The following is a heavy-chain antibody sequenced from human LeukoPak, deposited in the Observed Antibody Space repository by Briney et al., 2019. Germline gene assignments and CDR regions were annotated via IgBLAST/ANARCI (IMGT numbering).Heavy chain of an antibody. V-gene: IGHV4-34*01. D-gene: IGHD5-18*01. J-gene: IGHJ5*02. CDR2: INHSGST. CDR1: GGSFSGYY. CDR3: ARGSGVPAMTT. Sequence: SETLSLTCAVYGGSFSGYYWSWIRQPPGKGLEWIEEINHSGSTNYNPSLKSRVTISVDTSKNQFSLKLSSVTAADTAVYYCARGSGVPAMTTWGQGTLVTVSS.